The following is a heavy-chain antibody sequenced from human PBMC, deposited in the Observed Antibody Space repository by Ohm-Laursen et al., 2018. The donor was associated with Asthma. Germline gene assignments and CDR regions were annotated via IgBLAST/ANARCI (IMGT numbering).Heavy chain of an antibody. CDR3: AKDVAKKWELLPMDY. CDR1: GFTLSSYT. V-gene: IGHV3-30-3*02. CDR2: ISHDGYTQ. Sequence: SLRLSCSASGFTLSSYTVHWVRQAPGKGLEWATVISHDGYTQHYADSVRGRFSISRDNSKNTLYLQMNSLRAEDTAVYYCAKDVAKKWELLPMDYWGQGTLVTASS. D-gene: IGHD1-26*01. J-gene: IGHJ4*02.